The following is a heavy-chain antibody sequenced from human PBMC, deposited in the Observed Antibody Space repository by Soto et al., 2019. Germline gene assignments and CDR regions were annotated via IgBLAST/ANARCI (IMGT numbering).Heavy chain of an antibody. V-gene: IGHV4-4*02. CDR2: IYHSGST. D-gene: IGHD5-18*01. CDR1: GDSISSENW. J-gene: IGHJ4*02. Sequence: QVQLQESGPGLVKPSGTLSLTCVVSGDSISSENWWSWVRQPPGKGLEWIGEIYHSGSTNYNPSLKSRVSIAVDKSKNQLSLELSSVTAADTAIVYGAGDGGYGDPGFDSWGQGTLVTVCS. CDR3: AGDGGYGDPGFDS.